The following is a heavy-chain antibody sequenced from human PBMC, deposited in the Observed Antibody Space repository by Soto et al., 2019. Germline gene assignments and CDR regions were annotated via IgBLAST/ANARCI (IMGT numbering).Heavy chain of an antibody. CDR2: VNPSGGHT. J-gene: IGHJ4*02. Sequence: QVQLVQSGAEVKKPGASVKVSCKASGDTFTDYYKHWVRQAPGQGLEWMGTVNPSGGHTTYAQHFLGRMTMIRDTSTSTLYMELTSLTSEDTAVYYCARGGHVVVVTAALDYWGQGTLATVSS. CDR3: ARGGHVVVVTAALDY. CDR1: GDTFTDYY. V-gene: IGHV1-46*01. D-gene: IGHD2-21*02.